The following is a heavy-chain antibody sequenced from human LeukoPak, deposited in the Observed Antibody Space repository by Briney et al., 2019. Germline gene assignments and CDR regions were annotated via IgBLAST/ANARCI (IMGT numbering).Heavy chain of an antibody. CDR3: ARSPPMGGYSGYVPPPYFDY. V-gene: IGHV4-31*03. Sequence: SETLSLTCTVSGGSISSGGYYWSWIRQHPGKGLEWIGYIYYSGSTYYNPSLKSRVTIPVDTSKNQFSLKLSSVTAADTAVYYCARSPPMGGYSGYVPPPYFDYWGQGTLVTVSS. CDR1: GGSISSGGYY. J-gene: IGHJ4*02. CDR2: IYYSGST. D-gene: IGHD5-12*01.